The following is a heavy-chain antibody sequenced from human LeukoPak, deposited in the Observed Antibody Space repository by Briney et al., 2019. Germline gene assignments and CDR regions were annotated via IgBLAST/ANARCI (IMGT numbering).Heavy chain of an antibody. CDR2: ISGSGGYT. V-gene: IGHV3-23*01. CDR3: ARDGGVTGDSPDDY. D-gene: IGHD7-27*01. J-gene: IGHJ4*02. Sequence: PGGSLRLSCAASGFTFSSYAMNWVRQAPGKGLEWVSTISGSGGYTYYADSVKGRFTISRDNSKNTLYLQMNSLRAEDTAVYYCARDGGVTGDSPDDYWGQETLVTVSS. CDR1: GFTFSSYA.